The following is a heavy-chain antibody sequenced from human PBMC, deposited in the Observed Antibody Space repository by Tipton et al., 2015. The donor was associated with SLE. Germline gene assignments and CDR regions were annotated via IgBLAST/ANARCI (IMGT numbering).Heavy chain of an antibody. CDR3: AKDNGYGPDH. CDR2: IRYDGSDK. V-gene: IGHV3-30*02. Sequence: GSLRLSCAAAGFNFNFYGMYWVRQAPGKGLEWVSFIRYDGSDKYYADSVRGRFTISRDDSLNTLNLQMNSLRPDDTAVYYCAKDNGYGPDHWGQGTLVTVSS. J-gene: IGHJ5*02. CDR1: GFNFNFYG. D-gene: IGHD5-12*01.